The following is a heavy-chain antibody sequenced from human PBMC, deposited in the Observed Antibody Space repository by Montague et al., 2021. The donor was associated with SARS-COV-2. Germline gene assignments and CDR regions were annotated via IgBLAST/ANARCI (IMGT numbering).Heavy chain of an antibody. J-gene: IGHJ6*02. CDR2: IYYSGST. CDR3: AREFGGTTYYYGMDV. V-gene: IGHV4-59*01. D-gene: IGHD4-17*01. CDR1: GGSISSYY. Sequence: SETLSLTCTVSGGSISSYYWSWIRRPPGKGLEWIGYIYYSGSTNYNPSLKSRVTISVDTSKNQFSLKLSSVTAADTAVYYCAREFGGTTYYYGMDVWGQGTTVTVSS.